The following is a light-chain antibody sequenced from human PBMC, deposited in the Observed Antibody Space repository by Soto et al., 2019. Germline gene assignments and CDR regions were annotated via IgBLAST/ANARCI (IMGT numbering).Light chain of an antibody. Sequence: QSVLTQPPSASGTPGQRVTISCSGSSSNIGSNTVNWYQQLPGTAPKLLIYSNNQRPSGVPDRFSGSKSGTSASLAISGLQSEDEADYCCAAWDGSLPGEVFGGGTQLTVL. V-gene: IGLV1-44*01. CDR3: AAWDGSLPGEV. CDR2: SNN. CDR1: SSNIGSNT. J-gene: IGLJ2*01.